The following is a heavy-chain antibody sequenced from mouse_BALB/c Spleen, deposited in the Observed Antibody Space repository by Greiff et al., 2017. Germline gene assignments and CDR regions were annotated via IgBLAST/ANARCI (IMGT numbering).Heavy chain of an antibody. D-gene: IGHD1-1*01. CDR3: ARENYYGSSFAY. CDR1: GFTFTDYY. V-gene: IGHV7-3*02. Sequence: EVMLVESGGGLVQPGGSLRLSCATSGFTFTDYYMSWVRQPPGKALEWLGFIRNKANGYTTEYSASVKGRFTISRDNSQSILYLQMNTLRAEDSATYYCARENYYGSSFAYWGQGTLVTVSA. J-gene: IGHJ3*01. CDR2: IRNKANGYTT.